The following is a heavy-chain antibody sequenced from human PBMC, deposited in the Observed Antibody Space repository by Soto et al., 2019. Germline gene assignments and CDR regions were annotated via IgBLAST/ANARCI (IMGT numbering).Heavy chain of an antibody. D-gene: IGHD3-3*01. CDR1: GYTFTSYD. CDR3: AGGISCFGVGFRG. Sequence: QVQLVQSGAEVKKPGASVKVSCKASGYTFTSYDINWVRQATGQGLEWMGWMKANSGNTGYAQKFQDRVTMTRNTSISRAYMELSRLRSEDTAVYYCAGGISCFGVGFRGRGQGTLVTVSS. CDR2: MKANSGNT. V-gene: IGHV1-8*01. J-gene: IGHJ4*02.